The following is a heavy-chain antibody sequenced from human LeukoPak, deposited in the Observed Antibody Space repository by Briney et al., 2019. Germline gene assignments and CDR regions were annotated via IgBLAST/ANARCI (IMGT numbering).Heavy chain of an antibody. V-gene: IGHV1-69*05. D-gene: IGHD2-21*02. CDR3: ATRAYCGGDCYSEAFDI. Sequence: SVKVSCKASGGTFSSYAISWVRQAPGQGREWMGGIIPIFGTANYAQKFQGRVTITTDESTSTAYMELSSLRSEDTAVYYCATRAYCGGDCYSEAFDIWGQGTMVTVSS. CDR2: IIPIFGTA. CDR1: GGTFSSYA. J-gene: IGHJ3*02.